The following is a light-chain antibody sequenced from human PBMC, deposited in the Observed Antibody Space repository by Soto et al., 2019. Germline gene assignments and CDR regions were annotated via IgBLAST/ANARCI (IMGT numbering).Light chain of an antibody. J-gene: IGKJ2*03. V-gene: IGKV1-39*01. CDR3: QHGYVAPYS. CDR1: QDINVY. CDR2: SAS. Sequence: DIQMTQSPSSVSASIGDTVPITCRASQDINVYLNWYQQKPGEVPKLLIYSASTLHSGVPSRFTASGSETDFTLTIRSLQPEDFATYYCQHGYVAPYSFGQGTKVDI.